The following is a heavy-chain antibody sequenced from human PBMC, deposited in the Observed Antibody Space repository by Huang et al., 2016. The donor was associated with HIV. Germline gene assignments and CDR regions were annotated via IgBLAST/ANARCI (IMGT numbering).Heavy chain of an antibody. CDR2: INAGNGNT. V-gene: IGHV1-3*01. CDR3: ARGIAAGDY. J-gene: IGHJ4*02. CDR1: GYIFSTYD. Sequence: QVQLVQSGAEVKKPGASVKVSCKASGYIFSTYDTHWVRQAHGQRLEWMGRINAGNGNTKYSQRFQGRVTITRDTAANTAYVELSSLRSEDTGVYYCARGIAAGDYWGQGTLVTVSS. D-gene: IGHD6-25*01.